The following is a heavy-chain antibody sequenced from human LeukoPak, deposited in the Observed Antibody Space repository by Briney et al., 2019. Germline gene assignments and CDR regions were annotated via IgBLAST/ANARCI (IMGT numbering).Heavy chain of an antibody. CDR2: IYYSGIT. D-gene: IGHD3-3*01. Sequence: PSETLSLTCTVSGGSISSSYWTWIRQPPGKGLEWIGYIYYSGITKYNPSLKNRVTISVDTSKNQFSLKLSSVTAADTAVYYCARAPITIFGVVPDYWGQGTLVTVSS. V-gene: IGHV4-59*08. CDR1: GGSISSSY. J-gene: IGHJ4*02. CDR3: ARAPITIFGVVPDY.